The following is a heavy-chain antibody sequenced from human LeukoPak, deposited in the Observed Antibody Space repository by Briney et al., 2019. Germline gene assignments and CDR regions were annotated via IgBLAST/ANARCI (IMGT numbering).Heavy chain of an antibody. CDR3: ARGPRNDP. CDR2: VHPNSGNT. V-gene: IGHV1-8*01. Sequence: ASVTVSFKTPGYPFTTYEINWVRQAAGQGLEWMGWVHPNSGNTAYAQKFQGRVTMTRDTSIATAYMELSGLRSDDTAVYFCARGPRNDPWGQGTLVTVSS. J-gene: IGHJ5*02. CDR1: GYPFTTYE. D-gene: IGHD1-14*01.